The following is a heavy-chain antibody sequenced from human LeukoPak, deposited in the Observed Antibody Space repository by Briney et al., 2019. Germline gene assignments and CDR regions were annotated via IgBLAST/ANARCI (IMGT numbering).Heavy chain of an antibody. V-gene: IGHV3-23*01. Sequence: PGGSLRLSCAASGFTLSSSGMSWVRQAPGKGLEWVSGINGGGGTTYYADSVKGRFTISRDNSKNTLYLQINSLRAEDTAVYYCAKSPWEGIKWFDPWGQGTLVTVSS. CDR3: AKSPWEGIKWFDP. D-gene: IGHD1-26*01. CDR2: INGGGGTT. CDR1: GFTLSSSG. J-gene: IGHJ5*02.